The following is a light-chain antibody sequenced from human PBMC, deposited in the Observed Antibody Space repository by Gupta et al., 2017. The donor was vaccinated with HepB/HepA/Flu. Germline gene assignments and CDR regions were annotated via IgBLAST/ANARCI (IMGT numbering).Light chain of an antibody. CDR1: NIGTKK. V-gene: IGLV3-9*01. Sequence: SYEVTQPLSLSVALGQTAGITCGGDNIGTKKVHWYQQKSGQARVGVVYRNDNRPSGIPERLSGSNSGNTATLTISRAQAGDEAYYYCQEWDTNTVVFGGGTKVTVL. CDR3: QEWDTNTVV. J-gene: IGLJ2*01. CDR2: RND.